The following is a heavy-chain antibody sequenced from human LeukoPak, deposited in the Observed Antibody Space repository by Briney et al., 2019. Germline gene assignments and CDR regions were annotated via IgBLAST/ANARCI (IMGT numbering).Heavy chain of an antibody. J-gene: IGHJ4*02. D-gene: IGHD5-18*01. Sequence: QPGGSLRLSCAASGFTFSSYAMTWVRQAPGKGLEWVSTISDNGGSTYYADSVKGRFTNSRDNSKNTLYLQMNSLRAEDTAVYYCAKLFLDTAIIDYWGQGTLVTVSS. V-gene: IGHV3-23*01. CDR1: GFTFSSYA. CDR3: AKLFLDTAIIDY. CDR2: ISDNGGST.